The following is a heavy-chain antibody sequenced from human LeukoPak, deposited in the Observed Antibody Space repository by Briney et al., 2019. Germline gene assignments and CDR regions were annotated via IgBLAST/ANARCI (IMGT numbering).Heavy chain of an antibody. V-gene: IGHV1-24*01. CDR3: ATQNWNDEGEFDY. J-gene: IGHJ4*02. CDR2: FDPEDGET. CDR1: GYTLTELS. D-gene: IGHD1-1*01. Sequence: ASVKVSCKVSGYTLTELSMHWVRQAPGKGLEWMGGFDPEDGETIYAQKSQGRVTMTEDTSTDTAYMELSSLRSEDTAVYYCATQNWNDEGEFDYWGQGTLVTVSS.